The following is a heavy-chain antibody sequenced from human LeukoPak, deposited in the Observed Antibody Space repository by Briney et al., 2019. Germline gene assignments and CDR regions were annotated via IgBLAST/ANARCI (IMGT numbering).Heavy chain of an antibody. Sequence: PSETLSLTCTVSGGSISSSSYYWGWIRQPPGKGLEWLGSIYHSGSTYYNPSLKSRVTISVDTSKNQFSLKLSSVTAADTAVYYCARQGGYDSSGYLDFWGQGTLVTVSS. CDR3: ARQGGYDSSGYLDF. J-gene: IGHJ4*02. CDR1: GGSISSSSYY. D-gene: IGHD3-22*01. CDR2: IYHSGST. V-gene: IGHV4-39*01.